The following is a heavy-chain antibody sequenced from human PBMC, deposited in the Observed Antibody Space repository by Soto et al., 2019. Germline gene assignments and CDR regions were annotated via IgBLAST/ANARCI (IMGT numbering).Heavy chain of an antibody. Sequence: GSLRLSCAASEFTPTTYWMTWVRQAPGKGLEWVANINQDGSDKYYVDSVKGRFTISRDNAKNSLYLQMNSLRAEDTAVYYCARPNFWRCGMDFWGQGSSDTVSS. D-gene: IGHD3-3*01. V-gene: IGHV3-7*01. CDR1: EFTPTTYW. J-gene: IGHJ6*02. CDR3: ARPNFWRCGMDF. CDR2: INQDGSDK.